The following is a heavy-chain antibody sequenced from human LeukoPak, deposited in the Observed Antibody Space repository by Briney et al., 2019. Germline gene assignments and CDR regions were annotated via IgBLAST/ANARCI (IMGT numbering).Heavy chain of an antibody. CDR3: ARTPSHSSGWYVYYYYMDV. Sequence: SETLSLTCTVSGGSISSYYWSWIRQPPGKGLEWIGYIYYSGSTNYNPSLKSRVTISVDTSKNQFSLKLSSVTAADTAVYYCARTPSHSSGWYVYYYYMDVWGKGTTVTVSS. CDR2: IYYSGST. CDR1: GGSISSYY. J-gene: IGHJ6*03. V-gene: IGHV4-59*08. D-gene: IGHD6-19*01.